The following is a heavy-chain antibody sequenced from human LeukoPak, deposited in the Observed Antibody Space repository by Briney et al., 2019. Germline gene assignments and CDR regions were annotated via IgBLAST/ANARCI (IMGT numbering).Heavy chain of an antibody. CDR1: GYSISTLAN. CDR3: ARGGLYYGSGSYYTPYDAFDI. D-gene: IGHD3-10*01. V-gene: IGHV4-38-2*02. CDR2: IYRGGST. J-gene: IGHJ3*02. Sequence: SETLSLTCTVSGYSISTLANWGWIRQSPGKGLDCVARIYRGGSTYYNPSRRGRVAISVERYKNQFYLKLSSVTAADTAVYYCARGGLYYGSGSYYTPYDAFDIWGQGTMVTVSS.